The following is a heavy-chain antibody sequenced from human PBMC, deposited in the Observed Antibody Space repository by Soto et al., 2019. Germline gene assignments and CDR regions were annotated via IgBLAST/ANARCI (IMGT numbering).Heavy chain of an antibody. CDR1: GYTFTTYG. Sequence: QVPLVQSGAEVKKAGASVKVSCKASGYTFTTYGNSWVRQAPGQGLEWMGWLSPYSGNTTYAQHLQARVLMTTAKSTSTAYMELRRLGSDDTAVYYCTSPIQPLTGYPTAFCDHWGQGTLVTVSS. CDR2: LSPYSGNT. D-gene: IGHD3-9*01. V-gene: IGHV1-18*04. CDR3: TSPIQPLTGYPTAFCDH. J-gene: IGHJ4*02.